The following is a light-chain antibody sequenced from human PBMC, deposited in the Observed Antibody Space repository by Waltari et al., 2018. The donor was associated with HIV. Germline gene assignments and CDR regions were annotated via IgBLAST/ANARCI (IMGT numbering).Light chain of an antibody. CDR1: CVGRKT. CDR3: QVYDGTSAI. Sequence: SYVLTPPPSFSVPPGQTAIITCGGKCVGRKTVCWYQQRPGQAPVLIVYYDSERPSGIPERFSGSNSVSTATLTISGVEDGDEADYYCQVYDGTSAIFAGGTKLTVL. J-gene: IGLJ2*01. CDR2: YDS. V-gene: IGLV3-21*02.